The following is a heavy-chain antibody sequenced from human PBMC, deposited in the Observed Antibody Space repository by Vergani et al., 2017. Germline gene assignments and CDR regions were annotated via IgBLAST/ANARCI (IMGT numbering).Heavy chain of an antibody. D-gene: IGHD3-10*01. V-gene: IGHV3-21*01. CDR2: ISSSSSYI. J-gene: IGHJ4*02. Sequence: EVQLVESGGGLVTPGGSLSLSCAASGFTFSSYSMNWVRQAPGKGLEWVSSISSSSSYIYYADSVKGRFTISRDNAKNSLYLQMNSLRAEDTAVYYCARDSGIDYYGSGPPDYWGQGTLVTVSS. CDR3: ARDSGIDYYGSGPPDY. CDR1: GFTFSSYS.